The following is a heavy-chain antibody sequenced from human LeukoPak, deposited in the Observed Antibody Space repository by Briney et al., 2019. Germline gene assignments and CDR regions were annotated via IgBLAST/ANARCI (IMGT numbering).Heavy chain of an antibody. CDR3: AKDATPGNAIWDYFGK. V-gene: IGHV3-23*01. CDR1: GFTFNICA. D-gene: IGHD1-1*01. CDR2: IGSTDI. Sequence: GGSLRLSCAASGFTFNICAMSWLRQAPGKGLEWVSSIGSTDIYYADSVKGWFTVSRDNSKNTLYLQLNNLRAEDSAVYYCAKDATPGNAIWDYFGKWGQGTLVTVSS. J-gene: IGHJ4*02.